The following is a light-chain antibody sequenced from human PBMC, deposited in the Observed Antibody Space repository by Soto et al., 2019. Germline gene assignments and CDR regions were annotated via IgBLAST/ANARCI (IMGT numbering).Light chain of an antibody. CDR3: QKLNNYPLT. V-gene: IGKV1-9*01. CDR1: RSISTW. Sequence: QMTQSPSTLSASLGDRVTITCRASRSISTWLAWYQQKPGKTPKLLIDSASTLQSGVPSRFSGSRSGTEFTLTISSLQPEDIATYYCQKLNNYPLTFGPGTKVDIK. CDR2: SAS. J-gene: IGKJ3*01.